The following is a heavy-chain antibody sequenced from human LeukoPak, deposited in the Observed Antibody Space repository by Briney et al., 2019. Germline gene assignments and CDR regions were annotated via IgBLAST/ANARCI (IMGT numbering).Heavy chain of an antibody. CDR3: ARGSGYCSSTSCQTPFDY. D-gene: IGHD2-2*03. CDR2: INPDGSEK. Sequence: GGSLRLSRTASGFSFSSNWMTWVRQAPGKGLEWVGNINPDGSEKFYVDSVRGRFTISRDNSKNTLYLQMNSLRAEDTAVYYCARGSGYCSSTSCQTPFDYWGQGTLVAVSS. J-gene: IGHJ4*02. CDR1: GFSFSSNW. V-gene: IGHV3-7*01.